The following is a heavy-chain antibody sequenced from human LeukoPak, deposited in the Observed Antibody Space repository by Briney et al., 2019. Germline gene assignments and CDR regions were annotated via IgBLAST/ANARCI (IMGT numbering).Heavy chain of an antibody. D-gene: IGHD3-3*01. CDR3: ARSYDFWSGLTIDY. Sequence: SETLSLTCAVYGGSFSGYYWSWIRQPPGKGLEWIGEINHSGSTNYNPSLKSRVTISVDTSKNQFSLKLSSVTAADTAVYYYARSYDFWSGLTIDYWGQGTLVTVSS. V-gene: IGHV4-34*01. CDR2: INHSGST. CDR1: GGSFSGYY. J-gene: IGHJ4*02.